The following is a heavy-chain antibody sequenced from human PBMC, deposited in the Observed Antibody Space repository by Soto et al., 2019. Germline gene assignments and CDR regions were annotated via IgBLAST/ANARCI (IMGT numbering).Heavy chain of an antibody. J-gene: IGHJ3*01. Sequence: GPSVKVSCKASGYTFTGYYMHWVRPAPGQGLEWMGWINPNSGGTNYAQKFQGWVTMTRDTSISTAYMELSRLRSDDTAAYYCAIEDGNYADDAFDFWGQGTMGTGS. D-gene: IGHD1-7*01. CDR2: INPNSGGT. CDR3: AIEDGNYADDAFDF. CDR1: GYTFTGYY. V-gene: IGHV1-2*04.